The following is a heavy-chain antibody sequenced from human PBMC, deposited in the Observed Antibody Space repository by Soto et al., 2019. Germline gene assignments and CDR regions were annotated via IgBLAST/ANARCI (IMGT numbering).Heavy chain of an antibody. CDR3: ARGLSGSYYKY. V-gene: IGHV1-69*06. CDR2: IIPIFGTA. D-gene: IGHD1-26*01. Sequence: AASVKVSCKASGGTFSSYAISWVRQAPGQGLEWMGGIIPIFGTANYAQKFQGRVTITADKSTSTAYMELSSLRSEDTAVYYCARGLSGSYYKYWGQGTLVTVSS. J-gene: IGHJ4*02. CDR1: GGTFSSYA.